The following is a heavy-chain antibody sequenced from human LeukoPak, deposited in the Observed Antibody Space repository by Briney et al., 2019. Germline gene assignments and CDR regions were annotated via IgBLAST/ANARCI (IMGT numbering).Heavy chain of an antibody. V-gene: IGHV3-21*04. CDR2: ISSSSSYI. J-gene: IGHJ6*03. Sequence: PGGSLRLPCAASGFTFSSYSMNWVRQAPGKGLEWVSSISSSSSYIYYADSVKGRFTISRDNSKNTLYLQMNSLRAEDTAVYYCAKNLVVPAATPGDYYMDVWGKGTTVTVSS. CDR1: GFTFSSYS. CDR3: AKNLVVPAATPGDYYMDV. D-gene: IGHD2-2*01.